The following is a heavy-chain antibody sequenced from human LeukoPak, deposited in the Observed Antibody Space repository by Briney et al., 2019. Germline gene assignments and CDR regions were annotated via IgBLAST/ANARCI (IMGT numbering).Heavy chain of an antibody. Sequence: SETLSLTCTVSGGSISSYYWSWIRQPPGKGLEWIGYIYYSGSTNYNPSLKSRVTISVDTSKNQFSLKLSSVTAADTAVYYCARRVAVPPYYYYYYGMDVWGQGTTVTVSS. V-gene: IGHV4-59*08. D-gene: IGHD6-19*01. CDR2: IYYSGST. CDR1: GGSISSYY. CDR3: ARRVAVPPYYYYYYGMDV. J-gene: IGHJ6*02.